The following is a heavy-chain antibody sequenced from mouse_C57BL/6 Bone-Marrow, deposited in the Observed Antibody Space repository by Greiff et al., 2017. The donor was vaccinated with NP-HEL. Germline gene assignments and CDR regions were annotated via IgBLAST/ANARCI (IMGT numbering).Heavy chain of an antibody. V-gene: IGHV10-1*01. J-gene: IGHJ3*01. CDR3: VRHDGWFAY. Sequence: EVNVVESGGGLVQPKGSLNLSCAASGFSFNTYAMNWVRQAPGKGLEWVARIRSKSNNYATYYADSVKDRFTISRDDSESMLYLQMNNLKTEDTAMYYCVRHDGWFAYWGQGTLVTVSA. CDR2: IRSKSNNYAT. CDR1: GFSFNTYA.